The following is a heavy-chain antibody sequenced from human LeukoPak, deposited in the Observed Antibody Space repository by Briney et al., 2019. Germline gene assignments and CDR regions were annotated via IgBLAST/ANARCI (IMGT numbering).Heavy chain of an antibody. D-gene: IGHD5-18*01. J-gene: IGHJ5*02. Sequence: GGSLRLSCAASGFTFSSYWMSWVRQAPGEGLEWVANIKQDGSEKYYVDSVKGRFTISRDNAKNSLYLQMNSLRAEDTAVYYCARASYSYGDHNWFDPWGQGTLVTVSS. CDR2: IKQDGSEK. CDR1: GFTFSSYW. CDR3: ARASYSYGDHNWFDP. V-gene: IGHV3-7*01.